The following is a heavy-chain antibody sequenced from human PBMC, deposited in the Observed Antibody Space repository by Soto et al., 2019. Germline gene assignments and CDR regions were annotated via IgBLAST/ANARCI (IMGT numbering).Heavy chain of an antibody. CDR1: GFTFSSYA. CDR3: AKDKGYCIGGSCYAPTYNHGMDV. J-gene: IGHJ6*01. Sequence: EVQLLESGGGLVQPGGSLRLSCAASGFTFSSYAMSWVRQAPGKGLEWVSAISGSGGSTYYADSVKGRFTISRDNSKNTPYKQMNSLSGEDTAVYYCAKDKGYCIGGSCYAPTYNHGMDVWGQVSTVTVSS. CDR2: ISGSGGST. V-gene: IGHV3-23*01. D-gene: IGHD2-15*01.